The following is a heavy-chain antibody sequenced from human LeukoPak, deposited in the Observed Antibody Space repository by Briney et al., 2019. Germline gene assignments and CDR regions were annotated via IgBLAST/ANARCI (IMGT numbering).Heavy chain of an antibody. V-gene: IGHV3-48*03. CDR1: GFTFSSYE. CDR2: ISSSGSTI. D-gene: IGHD4-11*01. J-gene: IGHJ6*03. CDR3: ARGAQPTVYYYYYYMDV. Sequence: GGSLRLSCAASGFTFSSYEMNWVRQAPGKGLEWVSYISSSGSTIYYADSVKGRFTISRDNAKNSLYLQMNSLRAEDTAVYYCARGAQPTVYYYYYYMDVWGKGTTVAISS.